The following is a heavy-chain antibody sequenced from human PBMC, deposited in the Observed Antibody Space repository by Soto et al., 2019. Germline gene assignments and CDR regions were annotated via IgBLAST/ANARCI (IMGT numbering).Heavy chain of an antibody. CDR2: IYYSGTT. D-gene: IGHD3-16*01. CDR1: GDSVSNDNYY. CDR3: ARSQRGRTAFTFDY. J-gene: IGHJ4*02. V-gene: IGHV4-61*01. Sequence: SETLSLTCAVSGDSVSNDNYYWSWIRQPPGKGLEWIGYIYYSGTTNYNSYLKSRLSLSVDMSKNQFSLKLASVTAADTAVYFCARSQRGRTAFTFDYWGKGALVIVSS.